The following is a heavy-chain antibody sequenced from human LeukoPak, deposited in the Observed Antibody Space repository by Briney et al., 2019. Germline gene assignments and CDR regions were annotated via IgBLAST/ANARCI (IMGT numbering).Heavy chain of an antibody. Sequence: ASVKVSCKASGYTFTGYYMHWVRQAPGQGLEWMGWINPNSGGTNYAQKFQGRVTMTRDTSISTAYMELSRLRSDDTAVYYCARGKYDFWSGYYTPFDYWGQGTLVTVSS. CDR2: INPNSGGT. CDR3: ARGKYDFWSGYYTPFDY. V-gene: IGHV1-2*02. J-gene: IGHJ4*02. D-gene: IGHD3-3*01. CDR1: GYTFTGYY.